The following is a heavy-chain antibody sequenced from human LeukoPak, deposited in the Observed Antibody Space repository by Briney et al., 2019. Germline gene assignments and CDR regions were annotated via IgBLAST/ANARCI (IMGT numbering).Heavy chain of an antibody. D-gene: IGHD3-10*01. CDR2: IRYDGSKK. CDR3: AKDRVSMVRGADPMFCDY. CDR1: GFTFSSHG. V-gene: IGHV3-30*02. J-gene: IGHJ4*02. Sequence: TGGSLRLPCAVSGFTFSSHGMHWVRQAPGKGLEWVAFIRYDGSKKYYADSVKGRFTISRDNSKNTLYLQMNSLRDEDTAVYYCAKDRVSMVRGADPMFCDYWGQGTLVTVSS.